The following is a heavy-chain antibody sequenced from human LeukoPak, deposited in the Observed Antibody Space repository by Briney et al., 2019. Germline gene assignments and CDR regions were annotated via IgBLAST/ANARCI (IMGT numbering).Heavy chain of an antibody. V-gene: IGHV3-43D*03. Sequence: PGGSLRLSCAASGFTFDDYAMHWVRQAPGKGLEWVSLISWDGGSTYYADSVKGRFTISRDNSKNSLYLQMNSLRAEDTALYYCAKDRHDMKGMDVWGQGTTVTVSS. CDR1: GFTFDDYA. CDR3: AKDRHDMKGMDV. D-gene: IGHD3-9*01. J-gene: IGHJ6*02. CDR2: ISWDGGST.